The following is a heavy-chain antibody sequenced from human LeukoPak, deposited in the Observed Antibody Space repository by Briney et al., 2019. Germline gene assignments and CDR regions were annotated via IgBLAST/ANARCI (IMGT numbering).Heavy chain of an antibody. V-gene: IGHV3-30*02. Sequence: PGGSLRLSCAASEFTFSSYGMRWVRQAPGKGLEWVAFIRYDGTDKNYADSVKGRFTISRDNSKNTLFLQMNSLRPEDTAVYYCAKGGPRVAATFDYWGQGTLVTVSS. CDR2: IRYDGTDK. D-gene: IGHD2-15*01. CDR1: EFTFSSYG. CDR3: AKGGPRVAATFDY. J-gene: IGHJ4*02.